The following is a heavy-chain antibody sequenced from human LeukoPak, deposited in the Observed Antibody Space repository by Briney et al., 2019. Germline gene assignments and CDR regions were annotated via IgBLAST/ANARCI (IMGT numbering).Heavy chain of an antibody. Sequence: PGGSLRLFCAVSRCTFTDTYMTWIRQAPGKGLESLSYISPSGTDIYYADSVKGRFTISRDNAKNSLYLQMNSLRAEDTAVYYCTRDPRRLDYWGQGTLVTVSS. CDR2: ISPSGTDI. V-gene: IGHV3-11*01. CDR3: TRDPRRLDY. J-gene: IGHJ4*02. CDR1: RCTFTDTY.